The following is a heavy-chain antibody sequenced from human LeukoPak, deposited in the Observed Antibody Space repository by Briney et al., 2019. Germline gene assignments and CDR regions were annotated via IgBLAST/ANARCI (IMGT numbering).Heavy chain of an antibody. CDR1: GFTNSSSA. D-gene: IGHD1-26*01. J-gene: IGHJ5*02. V-gene: IGHV3-73*01. CDR3: TRHAQYSGSPPMGFDP. Sequence: PGGTLRLSCAPSGFTNSSSAIHWVRQASGNGQVLVSRFRSKANSYATAYAASVKGRFTISRDDSKNTAYLQMNSLKTEDTAVYYCTRHAQYSGSPPMGFDPWGQGTLVTVSS. CDR2: FRSKANSYAT.